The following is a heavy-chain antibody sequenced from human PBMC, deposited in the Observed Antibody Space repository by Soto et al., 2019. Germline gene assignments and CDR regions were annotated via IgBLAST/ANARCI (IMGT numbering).Heavy chain of an antibody. CDR1: GFTFSSYA. CDR2: ISGSGGST. J-gene: IGHJ4*02. Sequence: EVQLLESGGGLVQPGGSLRLSCAASGFTFSSYAMSWVRQAPGKGLDWVSNISGSGGSTYYADSVKGRFTISRDSSKNTLHLQMNSLRVEDTAVYYCAKRGRGAVAFDYWGQGTLVTVSS. CDR3: AKRGRGAVAFDY. V-gene: IGHV3-23*01. D-gene: IGHD6-19*01.